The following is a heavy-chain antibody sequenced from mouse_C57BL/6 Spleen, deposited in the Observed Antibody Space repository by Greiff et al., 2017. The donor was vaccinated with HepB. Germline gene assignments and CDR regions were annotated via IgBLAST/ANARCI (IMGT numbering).Heavy chain of an antibody. V-gene: IGHV5-6*01. CDR1: GFTFSSYG. J-gene: IGHJ4*01. Sequence: EVMLVESGGDLVKPGGSLKLSCAASGFTFSSYGMSWVRQTPDKRLEWVATISSGGSYTYYPDSVKGRCTISRDNAKNTLYLQMSSLKSEDTAMYYGAYREDYGSRGAMDYWGQGTSVTVSS. D-gene: IGHD1-1*01. CDR2: ISSGGSYT. CDR3: AYREDYGSRGAMDY.